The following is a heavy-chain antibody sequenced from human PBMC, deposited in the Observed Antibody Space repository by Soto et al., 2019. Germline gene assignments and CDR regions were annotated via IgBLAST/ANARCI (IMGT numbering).Heavy chain of an antibody. CDR1: GDSASSNSAA. CDR2: AYYRSKWYN. D-gene: IGHD2-2*01. V-gene: IGHV6-1*01. CDR3: ARDSASTYCSSTSCYRDYYYYGMDV. J-gene: IGHJ6*02. Sequence: SQTLSLTWAISGDSASSNSAAWNWVRESLSRGLEWLGRAYYRSKWYNDYAVSVKSRITINPDTSKNQFSLQLNSVTPEDTAVYYCARDSASTYCSSTSCYRDYYYYGMDVWGQGTTVTVSS.